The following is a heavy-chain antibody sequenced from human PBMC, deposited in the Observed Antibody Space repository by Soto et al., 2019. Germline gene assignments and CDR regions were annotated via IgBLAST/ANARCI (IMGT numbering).Heavy chain of an antibody. Sequence: QVPLVQSGAEVQKPGASVKVSCKASGYTFISYGITWVRQAPGQGLEWMGWIGAYTGNTYYAQKFQGRVTMTTDRSTSTVYMELRSLSSDDTAIYYCARAESCSAANCYVAEYWGQGTLVTVSS. D-gene: IGHD2-15*01. CDR3: ARAESCSAANCYVAEY. V-gene: IGHV1-18*01. CDR1: GYTFISYG. J-gene: IGHJ4*02. CDR2: IGAYTGNT.